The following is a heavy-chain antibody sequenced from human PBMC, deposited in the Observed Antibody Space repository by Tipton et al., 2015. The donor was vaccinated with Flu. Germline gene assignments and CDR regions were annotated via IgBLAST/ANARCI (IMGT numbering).Heavy chain of an antibody. CDR2: INHSGST. J-gene: IGHJ4*02. Sequence: TLSLTCTVSGGSISSYYWSWIRQPPGKGLEWIGEINHSGSTNYNPSLKSRVTISVDTSKNQFSLKLSSVTAADTAVYYCASRGYSSSWYYFDYWGQGTLVTVSS. CDR1: GGSISSYY. V-gene: IGHV4-34*01. CDR3: ASRGYSSSWYYFDY. D-gene: IGHD6-13*01.